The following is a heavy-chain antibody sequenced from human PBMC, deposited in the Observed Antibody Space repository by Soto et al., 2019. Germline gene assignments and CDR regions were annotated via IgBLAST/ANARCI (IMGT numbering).Heavy chain of an antibody. V-gene: IGHV3-33*01. CDR2: IWYDGSNK. Sequence: QVQLVESGGGVVQPGRSLRLSCAAFGFTFSSYGMHWVRQAPGKGREWVAVIWYDGSNKYYADSVKGRFTISRDNSKNTLYLQMNSLRAEDTAVYYCARGNYDSSGYFDYYYGMDVWGQGTTVTVSS. CDR3: ARGNYDSSGYFDYYYGMDV. D-gene: IGHD3-22*01. J-gene: IGHJ6*02. CDR1: GFTFSSYG.